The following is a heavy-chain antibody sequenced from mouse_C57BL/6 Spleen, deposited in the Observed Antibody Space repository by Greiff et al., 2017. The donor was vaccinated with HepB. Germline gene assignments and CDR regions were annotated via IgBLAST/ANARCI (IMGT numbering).Heavy chain of an antibody. Sequence: QVQLKQSGAELARPGASVKLSCKASGYTFTSYGISWVKQRTGQGLEWIGEIYPRSGNTYYNEKFKGKATLPADKSSSTAYMELRSLTSEDSAVYFCARSYYGSSLSYWYFDVWGTGTTVTVSS. CDR3: ARSYYGSSLSYWYFDV. J-gene: IGHJ1*03. CDR2: IYPRSGNT. D-gene: IGHD1-1*01. V-gene: IGHV1-81*01. CDR1: GYTFTSYG.